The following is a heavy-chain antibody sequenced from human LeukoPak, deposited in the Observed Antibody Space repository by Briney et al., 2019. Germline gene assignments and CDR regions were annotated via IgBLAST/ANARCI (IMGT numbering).Heavy chain of an antibody. V-gene: IGHV4-34*01. Sequence: SETLSLTCAVYGGSFSGYYWSWIRQPPGKGLEWIGEINHSGSTNYNPSLKSRVTISVDTSKNQFSLKLSSVTAADTAAYYCARRGSMVRGFLGWFDPWGQGTLVTVSS. J-gene: IGHJ5*02. CDR2: INHSGST. CDR3: ARRGSMVRGFLGWFDP. D-gene: IGHD3-10*01. CDR1: GGSFSGYY.